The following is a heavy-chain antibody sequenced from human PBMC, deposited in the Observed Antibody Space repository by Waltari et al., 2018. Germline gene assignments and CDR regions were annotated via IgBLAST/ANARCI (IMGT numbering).Heavy chain of an antibody. V-gene: IGHV1-2*02. D-gene: IGHD3-10*01. Sequence: QVQLVQSGAEVKKPGASVKVSCKASGYTFTGYYMHWVRQAPGQGLEWRGWINPNSGGTNYAQKFQGRVTMTRDTSISTAYMELSRLRSDDTAVYYCARDQRADYGGNWNDPWGQGTLVTVSS. CDR3: ARDQRADYGGNWNDP. CDR2: INPNSGGT. J-gene: IGHJ5*02. CDR1: GYTFTGYY.